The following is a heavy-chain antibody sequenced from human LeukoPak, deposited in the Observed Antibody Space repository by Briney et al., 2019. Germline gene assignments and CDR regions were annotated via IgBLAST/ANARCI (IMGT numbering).Heavy chain of an antibody. V-gene: IGHV1-69*17. CDR1: GGTFSSYA. Sequence: SVKVSCKASGGTFSSYAISWVRQAPGQGLEWMGGIIPIFGIANYAQKFQGRVTITADKSTSTAYMELSSLRSEDTAVYYCARVTLDGMDVWGQGTTVTVSS. J-gene: IGHJ6*02. CDR2: IIPIFGIA. CDR3: ARVTLDGMDV.